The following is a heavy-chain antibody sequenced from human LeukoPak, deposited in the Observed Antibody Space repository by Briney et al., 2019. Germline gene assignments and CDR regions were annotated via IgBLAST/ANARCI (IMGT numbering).Heavy chain of an antibody. Sequence: GGSLRLSCAASGFTFSIYAMSWVRQAPGKELEWVSTISGSGGSTYYADSVKGRFTISRDNSKNTLFLRMNSLRAEDTAVYYCAKQRGDIVVVPAVAHDYWGQGTLVTVSS. J-gene: IGHJ4*02. D-gene: IGHD2-2*01. CDR3: AKQRGDIVVVPAVAHDY. CDR2: ISGSGGST. CDR1: GFTFSIYA. V-gene: IGHV3-23*01.